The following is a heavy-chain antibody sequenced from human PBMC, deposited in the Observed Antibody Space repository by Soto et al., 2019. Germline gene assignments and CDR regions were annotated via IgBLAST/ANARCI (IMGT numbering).Heavy chain of an antibody. CDR2: ISAYNGNT. J-gene: IGHJ6*02. CDR3: AREGYYDSSGYQYGMDV. CDR1: GYTFTSYG. Sequence: QVQLVQSGAEVKKPGASVKVSCKASGYTFTSYGISWVRQAPGQGLEWMGWISAYNGNTNYAQKLQGRVTMTTDTSTSTAYVELRSLRSDDPAVYYCAREGYYDSSGYQYGMDVWGQGTTVTVSS. D-gene: IGHD3-22*01. V-gene: IGHV1-18*01.